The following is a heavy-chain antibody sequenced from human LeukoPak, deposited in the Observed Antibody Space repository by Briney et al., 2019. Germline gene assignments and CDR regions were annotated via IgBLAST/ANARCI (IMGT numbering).Heavy chain of an antibody. CDR1: GYTFTSYG. J-gene: IGHJ4*02. D-gene: IGHD1-26*01. V-gene: IGHV1-18*01. CDR3: ARRGRIVGATTSFDY. Sequence: ASVKVSCKASGYTFTSYGISWVRQAPGQGLKWMEWISAYNGNTNYAQKLQGRVTMTTDTSTSTAYMELRSLRSDDTAVYYCARRGRIVGATTSFDYWGQGTLVTVSS. CDR2: ISAYNGNT.